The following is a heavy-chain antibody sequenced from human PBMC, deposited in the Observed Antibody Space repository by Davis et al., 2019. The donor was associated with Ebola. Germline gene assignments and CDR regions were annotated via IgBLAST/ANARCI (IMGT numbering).Heavy chain of an antibody. D-gene: IGHD6-13*01. CDR3: ARGIAAAGKNYYYYGMDV. V-gene: IGHV3-30-3*01. J-gene: IGHJ6*04. Sequence: GESLKISCAASGFTFSSYAMHWVRQAPGKGLEWVAVISYDGSNKYYADSVKGRFTISRDNSKNTLYLQMNSLRAEDTAVYYCARGIAAAGKNYYYYGMDVWGKGTTVTVSS. CDR1: GFTFSSYA. CDR2: ISYDGSNK.